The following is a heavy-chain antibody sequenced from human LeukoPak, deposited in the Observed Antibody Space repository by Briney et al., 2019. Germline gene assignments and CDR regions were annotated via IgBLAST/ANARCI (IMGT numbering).Heavy chain of an antibody. CDR1: GFTFGDYA. Sequence: GGSLRLSCTTSGFTFGDYAMSWVRQAPGEGPEWVGFIRSKAYGGTTEYAASVKGRFTIPRDDSNRIAYLQMNSLKTEDTAVYYCQTYYYDSSGYYYIDQWGQGTLVTVSS. V-gene: IGHV3-49*04. CDR3: QTYYYDSSGYYYIDQ. J-gene: IGHJ4*02. D-gene: IGHD3-22*01. CDR2: IRSKAYGGTT.